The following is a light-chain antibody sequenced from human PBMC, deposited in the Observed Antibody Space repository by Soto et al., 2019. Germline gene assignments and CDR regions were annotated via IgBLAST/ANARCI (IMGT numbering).Light chain of an antibody. J-gene: IGKJ4*01. CDR2: DAF. CDR3: QQYDSLPPT. CDR1: QDIKHY. V-gene: IGKV1-33*01. Sequence: DIQMTQSPSSLSAFVGDSITITCQASQDIKHYLNWYQHKPGKAPKLLIYDAFKSDTGVPSRFSGSGSGTDFTFTISSLQPEDIATYFCQQYDSLPPTFGGGTRVDI.